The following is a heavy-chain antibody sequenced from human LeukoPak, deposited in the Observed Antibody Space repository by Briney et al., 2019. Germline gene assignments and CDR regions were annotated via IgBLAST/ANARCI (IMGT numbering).Heavy chain of an antibody. CDR1: EFTFSSYR. CDR2: ISSSSSYI. CDR3: ARDGYGDYGLDY. V-gene: IGHV3-21*01. J-gene: IGHJ4*02. D-gene: IGHD4-17*01. Sequence: GGSLRLSCAASEFTFSSYRMNWVRQTPGKGLEWVSSISSSSSYIYYADSVKGRFTISRDNAKNSLYPQMNGLRAEDTAVYYCARDGYGDYGLDYWGQGILVTVSS.